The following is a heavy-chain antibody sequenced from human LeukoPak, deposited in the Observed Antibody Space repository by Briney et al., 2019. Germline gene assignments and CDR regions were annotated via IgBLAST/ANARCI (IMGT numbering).Heavy chain of an antibody. CDR3: ARERGHNSGWYWFDY. J-gene: IGHJ4*02. Sequence: GGSLRLSCAASGFTFSNYWMSWVRQAPGKGLEWVANIKQDGSEKYYVDSVKGRFSISKDNAKNSLFLQMNSLRAEDTAVYYCARERGHNSGWYWFDYWGQGTLVTVSS. V-gene: IGHV3-7*01. CDR2: IKQDGSEK. CDR1: GFTFSNYW. D-gene: IGHD6-19*01.